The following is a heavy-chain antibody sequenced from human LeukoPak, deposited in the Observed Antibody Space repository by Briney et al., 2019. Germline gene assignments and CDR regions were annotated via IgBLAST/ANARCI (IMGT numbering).Heavy chain of an antibody. D-gene: IGHD2-2*01. CDR2: IKGDGSYT. J-gene: IGHJ4*02. Sequence: HPRGSLRLSCAASGLTFSNYWMHWVRQAPVKGLVWVSRIKGDGSYTNYADSVKGRFTISRDNAKNSVYLQMNSLRAEDTAVYYCARLVCSTIPCYGKFYFDSWGQGTLVPVSS. CDR1: GLTFSNYW. CDR3: ARLVCSTIPCYGKFYFDS. V-gene: IGHV3-74*01.